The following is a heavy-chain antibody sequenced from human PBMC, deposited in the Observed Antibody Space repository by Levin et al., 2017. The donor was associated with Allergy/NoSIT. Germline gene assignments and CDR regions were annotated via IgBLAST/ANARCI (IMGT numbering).Heavy chain of an antibody. J-gene: IGHJ4*02. CDR1: GFTFGDYA. CDR2: IRNKAHGGTT. V-gene: IGHV3-49*04. CDR3: ARGGPPNYEYDWGSYRDGYFDY. D-gene: IGHD3-16*02. Sequence: GESLKISCTGSGFTFGDYAMSWVRQAPGKGLEWVGFIRNKAHGGTTEYAASVKGRLTITRDGSKSIAYLQMNSLKTEDTAVYFCARGGPPNYEYDWGSYRDGYFDYWGQGTLVTVSS.